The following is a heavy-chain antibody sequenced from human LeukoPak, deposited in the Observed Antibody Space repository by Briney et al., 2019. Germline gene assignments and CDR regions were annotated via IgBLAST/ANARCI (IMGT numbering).Heavy chain of an antibody. CDR2: ISGNRGDST. J-gene: IGHJ4*02. Sequence: GGSPRLSCAASGFTFTSYALSWVRQAPGKGLEWVSAISGNRGDSTYYADSVKGRFTISRDNSKNTIYLQMNSLRAEDTAVYYCAKVESGGYSFGNFDFWGQGTLVAVSS. D-gene: IGHD5-18*01. V-gene: IGHV3-23*01. CDR1: GFTFTSYA. CDR3: AKVESGGYSFGNFDF.